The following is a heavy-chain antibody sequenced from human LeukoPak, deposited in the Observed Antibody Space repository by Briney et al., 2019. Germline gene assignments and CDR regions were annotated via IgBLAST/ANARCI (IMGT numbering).Heavy chain of an antibody. J-gene: IGHJ6*02. CDR2: INNDGSST. CDR3: ARTPYYYGMDV. CDR1: GFTLSSYW. Sequence: GGSLRLSCAASGFTLSSYWMLWVRQTPGKGLVWVSRINNDGSSTSYADSVKGRFAISRDNAKNTLYLQMNSLRAEDTAVYYCARTPYYYGMDVWGQGTTVTVSS. V-gene: IGHV3-74*01.